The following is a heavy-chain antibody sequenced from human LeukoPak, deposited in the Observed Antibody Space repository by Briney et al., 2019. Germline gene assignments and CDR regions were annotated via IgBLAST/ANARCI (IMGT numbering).Heavy chain of an antibody. CDR3: ARHRGPSLYSSAYFDY. CDR2: ISYDGTNK. Sequence: PGGSLRLSCAASGFTFSGYAMHWVRQAPRKGLEWVAVISYDGTNKYYADSVKGRFTVSRDISKNTLYLQMNSLTAEDTGVYYCARHRGPSLYSSAYFDYWGQGTLVPVSS. CDR1: GFTFSGYA. D-gene: IGHD3-22*01. V-gene: IGHV3-30-3*01. J-gene: IGHJ4*02.